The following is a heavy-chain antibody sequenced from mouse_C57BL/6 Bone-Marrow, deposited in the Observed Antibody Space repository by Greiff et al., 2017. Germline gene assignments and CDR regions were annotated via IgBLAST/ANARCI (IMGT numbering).Heavy chain of an antibody. V-gene: IGHV1-53*01. J-gene: IGHJ2*01. D-gene: IGHD1-1*01. Sequence: VQLQQPGTELVKPGASVKLSCKASGYTFTSYWMHWVKQRPGQGLEWIGNINPSNGGTNYNEKFKSKATLTVDKSSSTAYMQLSSLTSEDSAVYYCASSGFYDYGSSHGLYFDYWGQGTTRTVSS. CDR1: GYTFTSYW. CDR3: ASSGFYDYGSSHGLYFDY. CDR2: INPSNGGT.